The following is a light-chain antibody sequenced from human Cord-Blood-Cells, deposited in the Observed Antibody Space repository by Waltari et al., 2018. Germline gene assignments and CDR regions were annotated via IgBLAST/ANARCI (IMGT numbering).Light chain of an antibody. J-gene: IGLJ2*01. CDR1: ALPTQY. CDR3: QSADSSGTYVV. V-gene: IGLV3-25*03. Sequence: SYELTQPPSVSVSPGQTARITCSGDALPTQYAYWYQQKPGQAPVLVRYKDSERPSGIPERVSGSSSGTTVTLTISGVQAEDEAYYYCQSADSSGTYVVFGGGTKLTVL. CDR2: KDS.